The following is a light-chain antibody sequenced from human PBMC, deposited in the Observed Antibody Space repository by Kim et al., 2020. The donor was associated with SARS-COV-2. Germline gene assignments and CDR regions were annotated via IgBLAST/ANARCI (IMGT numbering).Light chain of an antibody. Sequence: VALGQTVRITCQGDSLRSYDTSWFQKKPGQAPIVVVYGKNNRPSGIPARFSGSSAGNTASLTIAGTQAGDEADYYCNSRDNNDNVLFGGGTQLTVL. CDR2: GKN. J-gene: IGLJ2*01. CDR1: SLRSYD. V-gene: IGLV3-19*01. CDR3: NSRDNNDNVL.